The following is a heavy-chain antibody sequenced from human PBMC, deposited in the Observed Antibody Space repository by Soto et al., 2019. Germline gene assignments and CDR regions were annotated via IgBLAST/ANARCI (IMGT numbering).Heavy chain of an antibody. Sequence: SETLSLTCTVSGGSISSDFWNWIRQPPGKGLEWIGYISISGNTDYSPSLKSRATISADTSRNQFSLKLRSVNTADTAVYFCARGREDFHAGSGPRWMWRAPGGRGTRVTVS. D-gene: IGHD3-3*01. CDR2: ISISGNT. V-gene: IGHV4-59*01. J-gene: IGHJ5*02. CDR3: ARGREDFHAGSGPRWMWRAP. CDR1: GGSISSDF.